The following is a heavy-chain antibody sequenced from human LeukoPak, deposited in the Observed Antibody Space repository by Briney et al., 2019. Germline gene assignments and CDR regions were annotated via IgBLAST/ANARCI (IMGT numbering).Heavy chain of an antibody. Sequence: GGSLRLSCAASGFTFSSYAMSWVRQAPGKGLEWVSAISGSGGSTYYADSVKGRFTISRDNSKNTLYLQMDSLRAEDTAVYYCTAPYCSSTSCYDYWGQGTLVTVS. CDR2: ISGSGGST. J-gene: IGHJ4*02. V-gene: IGHV3-23*01. CDR3: TAPYCSSTSCYDY. D-gene: IGHD2-2*01. CDR1: GFTFSSYA.